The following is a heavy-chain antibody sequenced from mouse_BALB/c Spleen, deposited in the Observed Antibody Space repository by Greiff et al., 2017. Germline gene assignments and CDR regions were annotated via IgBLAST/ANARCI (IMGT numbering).Heavy chain of an antibody. CDR1: GFTFSSYT. Sequence: EVQRVESGGGLVQPGGSLKLSCAASGFTFSSYTMSWVRQTPEKRLEWVAYISNGGGSTYYPDTVKGRFTISRDNAKNTLYLQMSSLKSEDTAMYYCARDLGGAMDYWGQGTSVTVSS. V-gene: IGHV5-12-2*01. CDR3: ARDLGGAMDY. J-gene: IGHJ4*01. CDR2: ISNGGGST.